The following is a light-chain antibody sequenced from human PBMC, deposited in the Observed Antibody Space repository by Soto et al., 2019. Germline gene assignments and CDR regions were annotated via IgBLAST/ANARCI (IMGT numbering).Light chain of an antibody. CDR2: DTS. Sequence: EIVLTQSPATLSLSPGDRATLSCRASQSVDRYLAWYQEKPGQAPRLLIYDTSDRATGIPDRFSGSGSGTDFTLTISSLEPEDFAVYYCQQYNSYSPYTFGQGTKLEIK. V-gene: IGKV3-11*01. J-gene: IGKJ2*01. CDR1: QSVDRY. CDR3: QQYNSYSPYT.